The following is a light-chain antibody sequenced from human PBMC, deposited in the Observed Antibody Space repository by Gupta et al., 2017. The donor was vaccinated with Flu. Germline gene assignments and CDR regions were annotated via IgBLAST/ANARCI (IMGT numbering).Light chain of an antibody. Sequence: QSGLTQPASVPGSPGQSITISCTGTSLDIGTYNYVSWYQQHPGKAPKLMIYEVTNRPSGVSDRFSGSKFGNTASLTISGLQGEDEAHYYCTSFTTSSTWVFGGGTKMTVL. J-gene: IGLJ3*02. CDR1: SLDIGTYNY. V-gene: IGLV2-14*03. CDR3: TSFTTSSTWV. CDR2: EVT.